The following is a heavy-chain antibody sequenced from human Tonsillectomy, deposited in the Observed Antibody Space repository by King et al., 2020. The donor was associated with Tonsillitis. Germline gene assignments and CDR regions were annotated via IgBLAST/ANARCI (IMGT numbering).Heavy chain of an antibody. J-gene: IGHJ6*02. D-gene: IGHD4-17*01. CDR1: RFTFDDYT. CDR3: AKDIGFGDYHSYYYYGMDV. V-gene: IGHV3-43*01. Sequence: VQLVESGGLVVQPGGSLRLSCAASRFTFDDYTMHWVRQAPGKGLEWVSLISWDGSSSDYADSVKSRFTISRDNSKNSLHLQMNSLRTEDTALYYCAKDIGFGDYHSYYYYGMDVWGQGTTVTVSS. CDR2: ISWDGSSS.